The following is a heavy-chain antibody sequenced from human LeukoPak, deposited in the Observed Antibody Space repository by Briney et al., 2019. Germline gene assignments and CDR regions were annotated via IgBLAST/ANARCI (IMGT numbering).Heavy chain of an antibody. J-gene: IGHJ3*02. CDR1: GGSIISSSYY. CDR2: IYYSGST. CDR3: ARAFKRNYYDSSGPDYAFDI. D-gene: IGHD3-22*01. V-gene: IGHV4-39*07. Sequence: SETLSLTCTVSGGSIISSSYYWGWIRQPPGKGLEWIGSIYYSGSTSYSPSLKSRVTMSVDTSKNQFSLKLSSVTAADTAVYYCARAFKRNYYDSSGPDYAFDIWGQGTMVTVSS.